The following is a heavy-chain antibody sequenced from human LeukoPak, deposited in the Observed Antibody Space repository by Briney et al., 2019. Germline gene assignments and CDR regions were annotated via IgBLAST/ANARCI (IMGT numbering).Heavy chain of an antibody. CDR3: ATLPVRGWYRSFDY. V-gene: IGHV1-24*01. D-gene: IGHD6-19*01. Sequence: ASVKVSCKVSGYTLTELSMHWVRQAPGKGLEWMGGFDPEDGETIYAQKFQGRVTMTEDTSTDTAYMELSSLRSEDTAVYYCATLPVRGWYRSFDYWGQGTLVTVSS. CDR2: FDPEDGET. CDR1: GYTLTELS. J-gene: IGHJ4*02.